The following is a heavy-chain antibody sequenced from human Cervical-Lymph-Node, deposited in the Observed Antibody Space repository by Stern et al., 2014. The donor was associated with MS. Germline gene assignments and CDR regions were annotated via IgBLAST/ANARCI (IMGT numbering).Heavy chain of an antibody. J-gene: IGHJ4*02. V-gene: IGHV1-69*01. CDR1: GGTFSTYN. Sequence: VQLVQSGSEAKKPGSSVKVSCKVSGGTFSTYNISWVRQAPGQGLELMGAIIPIFGTADYAQKFQDRVTIIADESTSEVHMELISLRSEDTGVYYCARLGSGYDSSYLDFWGQGTLVTVSS. CDR3: ARLGSGYDSSYLDF. D-gene: IGHD5-12*01. CDR2: IIPIFGTA.